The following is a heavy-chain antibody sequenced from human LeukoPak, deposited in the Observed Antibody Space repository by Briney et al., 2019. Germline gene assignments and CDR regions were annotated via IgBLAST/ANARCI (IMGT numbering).Heavy chain of an antibody. CDR3: ARSPTYGGYPANFDY. Sequence: SETLSLTCTVSGGSISSYYWSWIRQPPGKGLEWIGYIYYSGSTNFNPSLKSRVTISVDTSKNQFSLKLSSVTAADTAVYYCARSPTYGGYPANFDYWGQGTLVTVSS. D-gene: IGHD5-12*01. CDR2: IYYSGST. CDR1: GGSISSYY. V-gene: IGHV4-59*01. J-gene: IGHJ4*02.